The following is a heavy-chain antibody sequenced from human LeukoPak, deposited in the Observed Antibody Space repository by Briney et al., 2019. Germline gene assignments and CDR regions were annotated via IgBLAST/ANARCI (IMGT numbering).Heavy chain of an antibody. CDR2: IYHSGST. J-gene: IGHJ4*02. D-gene: IGHD6-13*01. CDR1: GGSFSGYY. CDR3: ARAKQLGLDY. Sequence: SETLSLTCAVYGGSFSGYYWSWIRQPPGKGLEWIGYIYHSGSTYYNPSLKSRVTISVDRSKNQFSLKLSSVTAADTAVYYCARAKQLGLDYWGQGTLVTVSS. V-gene: IGHV4-34*01.